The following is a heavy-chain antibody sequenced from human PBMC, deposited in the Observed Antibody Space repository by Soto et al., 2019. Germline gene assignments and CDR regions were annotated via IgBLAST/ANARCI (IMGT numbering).Heavy chain of an antibody. CDR3: ASCHDYGDHAADY. CDR2: IWYDGSNK. Sequence: QVQLVESGGGVVQPGRSLRLSCTASGFTFSNYAMHWVRQAPGKGLEWVAVIWYDGSNKYYADSVKGRLTISRDNSKNTLYHQMNSLRAEDTAVYYCASCHDYGDHAADYWGQGTLVTVSS. J-gene: IGHJ4*02. CDR1: GFTFSNYA. V-gene: IGHV3-33*01. D-gene: IGHD4-17*01.